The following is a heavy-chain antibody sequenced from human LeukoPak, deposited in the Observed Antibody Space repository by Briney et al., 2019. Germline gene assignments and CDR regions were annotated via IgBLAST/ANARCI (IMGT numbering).Heavy chain of an antibody. V-gene: IGHV4-34*01. CDR3: ASGPMVIKAFDI. Sequence: KPSETLSLTCAVYGGSFSGYYWSWIRQPPGKGLEWIGEINHSGSTNYNPSLKSRVTISVDTSKNQFSLKLSSVTAADTAVYYCASGPMVIKAFDIWAKGQWSPSLQ. D-gene: IGHD3-22*01. J-gene: IGHJ3*02. CDR2: INHSGST. CDR1: GGSFSGYY.